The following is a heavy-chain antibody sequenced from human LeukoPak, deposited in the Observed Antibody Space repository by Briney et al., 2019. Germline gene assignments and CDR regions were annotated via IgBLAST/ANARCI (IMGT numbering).Heavy chain of an antibody. CDR1: GFTFSSYA. V-gene: IGHV3-23*01. D-gene: IGHD6-6*01. Sequence: GGSLRLSCAAPGFTFSSYAMSWVRQAPGKGLEWVSAISGSGGDTYHADSVKGRFTISRDNSKNTLFLQMNSLRVEDTAVYYCAKGSSSSRPYYFDYWGQGTLVTVSS. CDR3: AKGSSSSRPYYFDY. CDR2: ISGSGGDT. J-gene: IGHJ4*02.